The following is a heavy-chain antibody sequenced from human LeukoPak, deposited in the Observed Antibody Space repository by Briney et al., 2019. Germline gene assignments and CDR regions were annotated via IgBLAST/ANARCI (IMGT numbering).Heavy chain of an antibody. CDR2: IWYDGSNK. CDR1: GFTFSSYG. D-gene: IGHD3-22*01. V-gene: IGHV3-30*02. CDR3: AKDSSGSLFDY. J-gene: IGHJ4*02. Sequence: GGSLRLSCAASGFTFSSYGMHWVRQAPGKGLEWVAVIWYDGSNKYYADSVKGRFTISRDNSKNTLYLQMNSLRAEDTAVYYCAKDSSGSLFDYWGQGTLVTVSS.